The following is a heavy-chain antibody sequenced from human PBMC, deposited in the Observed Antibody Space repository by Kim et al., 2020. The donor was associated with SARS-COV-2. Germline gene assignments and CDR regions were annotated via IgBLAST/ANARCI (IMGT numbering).Heavy chain of an antibody. D-gene: IGHD2-15*01. CDR3: AKAGHGWRAPFDY. J-gene: IGHJ4*02. V-gene: IGHV3-30*02. Sequence: YADSVKGRFTISRDNSKNTLYLQMNSLRAEDTAVYYCAKAGHGWRAPFDYWGQGTLVTVSS.